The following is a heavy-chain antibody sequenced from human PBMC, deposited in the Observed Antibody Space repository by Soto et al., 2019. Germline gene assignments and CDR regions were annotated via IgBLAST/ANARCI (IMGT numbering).Heavy chain of an antibody. CDR3: ARARYVWGSYRHFDY. Sequence: ASVKVSCKASGGTFSSYAISWVRQAPGQGLEWMGGIIPIFGTANYAQKFQGRVTITADESTSTAYMELSSLRSEDTAVYYCARARYVWGSYRHFDYWGQGTLVTVSS. CDR2: IIPIFGTA. CDR1: GGTFSSYA. J-gene: IGHJ4*02. V-gene: IGHV1-69*13. D-gene: IGHD3-16*02.